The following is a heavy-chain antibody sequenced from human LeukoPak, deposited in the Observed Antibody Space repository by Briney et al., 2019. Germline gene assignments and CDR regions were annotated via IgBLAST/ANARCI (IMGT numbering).Heavy chain of an antibody. J-gene: IGHJ4*02. Sequence: LSGGSLRLSCEASGFTFSNYWMHWVRQAPGKGLVWVSRINSDGSSTTYADSVKGRFTISRDNAKNTLYLQMNSLRAEDTAVYYCARDLGIAAAGTKWGQGTLVTVSS. V-gene: IGHV3-74*01. D-gene: IGHD6-13*01. CDR2: INSDGSST. CDR3: ARDLGIAAAGTK. CDR1: GFTFSNYW.